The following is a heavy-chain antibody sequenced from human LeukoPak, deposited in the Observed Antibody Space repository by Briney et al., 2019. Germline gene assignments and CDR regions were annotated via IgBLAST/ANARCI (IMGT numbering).Heavy chain of an antibody. Sequence: GGSLRLACAASGFTFSSYGMHGVRQAPGKGLEWVAVIWYDGSNKYYADSVKGRFTISRDNSKNTLYLQMNSLRAEDTAVYYCARASYYDSVGFDYWGQGTLVTVSS. CDR1: GFTFSSYG. CDR3: ARASYYDSVGFDY. V-gene: IGHV3-33*01. J-gene: IGHJ4*02. D-gene: IGHD3-22*01. CDR2: IWYDGSNK.